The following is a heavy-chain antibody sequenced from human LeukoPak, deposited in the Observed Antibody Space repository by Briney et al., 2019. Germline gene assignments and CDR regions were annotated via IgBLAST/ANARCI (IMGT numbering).Heavy chain of an antibody. CDR3: ARRLGRKFGERFYYYHYMDV. D-gene: IGHD3-10*01. CDR1: GGSFTGYY. J-gene: IGHJ6*03. Sequence: SETLSLTCAVYGGSFTGYYWSWIRQPPGKGLQWIGEINHSGSTKYNPSLKSRITISVDTSKNQLSLKLSSVTAADTAVYHCARRLGRKFGERFYYYHYMDVWDKGTTVTISS. CDR2: INHSGST. V-gene: IGHV4-34*01.